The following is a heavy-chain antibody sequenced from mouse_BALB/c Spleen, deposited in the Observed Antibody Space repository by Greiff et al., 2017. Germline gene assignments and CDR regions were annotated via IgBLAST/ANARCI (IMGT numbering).Heavy chain of an antibody. CDR1: GYTFTSYW. CDR2: INPSNGRT. D-gene: IGHD2-14*01. Sequence: VQLQQPGAELVKPGASVKLSCKASGYTFTSYWMHWVKQRPGQGLEWIGEINPSNGRTNYNEKFKSKATLTVDRSSSTAYMQLSSLTSEDSEVYYCARVHYRYDRAGYYFDYWGQGTTLTVSS. CDR3: ARVHYRYDRAGYYFDY. V-gene: IGHV1S81*02. J-gene: IGHJ2*01.